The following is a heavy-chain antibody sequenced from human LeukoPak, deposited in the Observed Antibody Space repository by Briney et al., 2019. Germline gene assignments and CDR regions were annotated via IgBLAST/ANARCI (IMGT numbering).Heavy chain of an antibody. D-gene: IGHD6-19*01. Sequence: KPSETLSLTCTVSGYSISSGYHWGWIRQPAGKGLEWIGRIYTSGSTNYNPSLKSRVTISVDTSKNQFSLKLSSVTAADTAVYYCARDTVAGIYYYYMDVWGKGTTVTISS. J-gene: IGHJ6*03. V-gene: IGHV4-61*02. CDR1: GYSISSGYH. CDR2: IYTSGST. CDR3: ARDTVAGIYYYYMDV.